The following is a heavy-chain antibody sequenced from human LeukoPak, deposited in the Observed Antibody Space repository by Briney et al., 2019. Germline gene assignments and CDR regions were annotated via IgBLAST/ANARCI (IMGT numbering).Heavy chain of an antibody. CDR3: VRVWDYYDSSGYYYVHYFDY. J-gene: IGHJ4*02. CDR2: IYSGGST. CDR1: GVTVRSNY. D-gene: IGHD3-22*01. V-gene: IGHV3-66*01. Sequence: PGGSLRLSCAASGVTVRSNYMSWVRQAPGKGLEWVSVIYSGGSTYYADSVKGRFTISRDNSKNTLYLQMNSLRSEDTAVYYCVRVWDYYDSSGYYYVHYFDYWGQGTLVTVSS.